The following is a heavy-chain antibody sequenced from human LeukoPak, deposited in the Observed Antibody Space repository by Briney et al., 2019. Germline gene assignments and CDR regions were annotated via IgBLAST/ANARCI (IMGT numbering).Heavy chain of an antibody. V-gene: IGHV4-30-4*01. CDR1: GGSLSSGGYY. CDR3: ARYYYDPRLFDY. D-gene: IGHD3-22*01. Sequence: PSETLSLTCTVSGGSLSSGGYYWSWIRQPPGKGLEWIGYIYYSGSTYYNPSLKSRVPISVDTSKNQFSLKLSSVTAADTAVYYCARYYYDPRLFDYWGQGTLVTVSS. J-gene: IGHJ4*02. CDR2: IYYSGST.